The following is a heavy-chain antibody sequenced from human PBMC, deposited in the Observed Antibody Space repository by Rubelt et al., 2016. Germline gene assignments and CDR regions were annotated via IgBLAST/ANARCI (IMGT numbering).Heavy chain of an antibody. CDR2: IYYSGST. CDR1: GGSISSSSYY. CDR3: ASYDFWSGYFDY. Sequence: QLQLQESGPGLVKPSETLSLTCTVSGGSISSSSYYWGWIRQPPGKGLEWIGYIYYSGSTNYNPSLKSRVTISVDTSKNQFSRKLSSVTAADTAVYYCASYDFWSGYFDYWGQGTLVTVSS. V-gene: IGHV4-61*05. J-gene: IGHJ4*02. D-gene: IGHD3-3*01.